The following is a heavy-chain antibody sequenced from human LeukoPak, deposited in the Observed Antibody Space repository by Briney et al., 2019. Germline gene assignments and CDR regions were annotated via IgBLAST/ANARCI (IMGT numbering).Heavy chain of an antibody. Sequence: SETLSLTCTVSGGSISSGSYYCSWVRQPAGKGLEWIGRIYSSGNTTYNPSFKSRVTISRDTSKRLFSLKLSSVTAADTAVYYCARDRLSPGPDGSWFDPWGQGTLVTVSS. J-gene: IGHJ5*02. V-gene: IGHV4-61*02. D-gene: IGHD1-14*01. CDR2: IYSSGNT. CDR3: ARDRLSPGPDGSWFDP. CDR1: GGSISSGSYY.